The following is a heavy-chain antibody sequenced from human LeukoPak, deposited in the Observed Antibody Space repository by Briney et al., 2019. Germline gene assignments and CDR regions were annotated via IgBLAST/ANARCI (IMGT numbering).Heavy chain of an antibody. CDR3: ASACSGGSCLDYYYYMDV. Sequence: ASVKVSCKASGYTFTSYVINWVRQATGQGLEWMGWMNPNSGNTGYAQKFQGRVTMTRNTSISTAYMELSSLRSEDTAVYYCASACSGGSCLDYYYYMDVWGKGTTVTVSS. CDR1: GYTFTSYV. J-gene: IGHJ6*03. D-gene: IGHD2-15*01. V-gene: IGHV1-8*01. CDR2: MNPNSGNT.